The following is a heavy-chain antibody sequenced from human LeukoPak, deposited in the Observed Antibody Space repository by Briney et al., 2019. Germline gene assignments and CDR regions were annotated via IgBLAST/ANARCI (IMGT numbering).Heavy chain of an antibody. D-gene: IGHD3-22*01. CDR2: IYYSGST. Sequence: SETLSLTCTVSGGSISSSIYYWGWIRQPPGKGLEWIGSIYYSGSTYYNPSLKSRVTISVDTSKNQFSLKLSSVTAADTAVYYCARKVYYYDSSGYYRGYYFDYWGQGTLVTVSS. CDR3: ARKVYYYDSSGYYRGYYFDY. J-gene: IGHJ4*02. CDR1: GGSISSSIYY. V-gene: IGHV4-39*01.